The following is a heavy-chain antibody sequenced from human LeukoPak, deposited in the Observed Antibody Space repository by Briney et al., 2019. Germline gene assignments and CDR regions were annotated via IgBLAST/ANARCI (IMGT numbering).Heavy chain of an antibody. D-gene: IGHD3-10*01. J-gene: IGHJ4*02. V-gene: IGHV3-30*04. CDR1: GFTFSSFA. CDR2: VSYDGGDK. Sequence: GGPLRLSCTVSGFTFSSFAMHWVRQAPGKGREWVAAVSYDGGDKNIAGSVKGRFTISRDNSKRTLYLQMNSLRAEDTAVYYCARDQHYYGSTGSRFVYWGQGTLVTVSS. CDR3: ARDQHYYGSTGSRFVY.